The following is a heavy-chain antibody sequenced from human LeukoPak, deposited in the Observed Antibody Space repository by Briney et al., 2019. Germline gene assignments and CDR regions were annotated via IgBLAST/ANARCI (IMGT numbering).Heavy chain of an antibody. CDR1: GFTFNNYA. V-gene: IGHV3-23*01. D-gene: IGHD2-8*01. CDR3: AKEGQYGAFDI. Sequence: GGSPRLSCASSGFTFNNYAMTWVRQAPGKGLEWVSAISGSGGSTYYADSVKGRFTISRDNSKNTLYLQMNSLRAEDTAVYYCAKEGQYGAFDIWGQGTMVTVSS. J-gene: IGHJ3*02. CDR2: ISGSGGST.